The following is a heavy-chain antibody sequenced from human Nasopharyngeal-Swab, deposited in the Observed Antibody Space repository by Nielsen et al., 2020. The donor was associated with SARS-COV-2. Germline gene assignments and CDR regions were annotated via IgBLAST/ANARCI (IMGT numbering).Heavy chain of an antibody. CDR2: INHRGSA. CDR3: ARSFGVIPSFFDC. V-gene: IGHV4-34*01. J-gene: IGHJ4*02. CDR1: GGSFTTYH. D-gene: IGHD3-22*01. Sequence: SETLSLTCAVYGGSFTTYHWNWIRQPPGKGLEWIGEINHRGSADYNPSLKSRVTMSVDTSKRKFSLKLGSVTAADTAMYYCARSFGVIPSFFDCWGQGTLVSVS.